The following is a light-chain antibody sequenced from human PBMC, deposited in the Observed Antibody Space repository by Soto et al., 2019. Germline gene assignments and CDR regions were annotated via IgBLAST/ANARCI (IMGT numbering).Light chain of an antibody. V-gene: IGKV1-5*03. CDR3: QQYHTYPYT. Sequence: DIQMTQSPSTLSASVGDRVTITCRASQSVSTSLAWHQQKPGKAPKLLIYKASSLESGVPLRFIGSGSGTEFSLTISSLQPDDFATYYCQQYHTYPYTFGQGTKREIK. CDR2: KAS. CDR1: QSVSTS. J-gene: IGKJ2*01.